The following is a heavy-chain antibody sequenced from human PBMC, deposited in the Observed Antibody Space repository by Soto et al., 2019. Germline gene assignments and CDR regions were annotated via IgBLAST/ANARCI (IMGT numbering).Heavy chain of an antibody. V-gene: IGHV4-30-2*01. CDR3: ARDGRYCSGGSCYKYFDL. CDR2: IYHSGST. Sequence: KPSETLSLTCAVSGGSISSGGYSWSWIRQPPGKGLEWIGYIYHSGSTYHNPSLKSRVTISVDRSKNQFSLKLSSVTAADTAVYYCARDGRYCSGGSCYKYFDLWGRGTLVTVSS. CDR1: GGSISSGGYS. J-gene: IGHJ2*01. D-gene: IGHD2-15*01.